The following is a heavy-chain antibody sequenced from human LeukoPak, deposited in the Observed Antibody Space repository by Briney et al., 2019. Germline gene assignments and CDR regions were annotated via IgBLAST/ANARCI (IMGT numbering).Heavy chain of an antibody. V-gene: IGHV1-69*04. CDR3: ASLRSRYDSSGYPLFDY. Sequence: SVKVSCKASGGTFSSYAISWVRQAPGQGLEWMGRIIPILGIANYAQKFQGRVTITADKSTSTAYMELSSLRSEGTAVYYCASLRSRYDSSGYPLFDYWGQGTLVTVSS. D-gene: IGHD3-22*01. J-gene: IGHJ4*02. CDR1: GGTFSSYA. CDR2: IIPILGIA.